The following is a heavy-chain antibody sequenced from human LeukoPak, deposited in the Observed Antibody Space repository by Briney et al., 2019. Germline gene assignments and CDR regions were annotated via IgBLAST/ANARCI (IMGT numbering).Heavy chain of an antibody. CDR3: ATYSSLNRREFQY. J-gene: IGHJ1*01. CDR2: ISYDGSNK. V-gene: IGHV3-30-3*01. Sequence: GGSLRLSCAASGFTFSSYAMHWVRQAPGKGLEWVAVISYDGSNKYYADSVKGRFTTSRDNSKNTLYLQMNSLRAEDTAVYYCATYSSLNRREFQYWGQGTLLTVSS. D-gene: IGHD3-22*01. CDR1: GFTFSSYA.